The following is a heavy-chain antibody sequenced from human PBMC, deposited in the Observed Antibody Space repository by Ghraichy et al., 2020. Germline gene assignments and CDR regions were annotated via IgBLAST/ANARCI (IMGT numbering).Heavy chain of an antibody. Sequence: ASVKVSCKIGRAHVSTPVTSWDRVSRVQVLKWMGWFSVYKGNTIYAQKFQGRVTLSTDTSTSTAFMELRSLRSDDTAVYYCARAPYRPPYSGYDFSFDYWGQGTLLTVSS. J-gene: IGHJ4*02. CDR1: RAHVSTPV. D-gene: IGHD5-12*01. CDR3: ARAPYRPPYSGYDFSFDY. V-gene: IGHV1-18*01. CDR2: FSVYKGNT.